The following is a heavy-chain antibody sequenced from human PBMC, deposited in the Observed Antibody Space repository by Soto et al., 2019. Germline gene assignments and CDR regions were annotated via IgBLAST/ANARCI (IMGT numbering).Heavy chain of an antibody. D-gene: IGHD6-19*01. J-gene: IGHJ4*02. CDR1: GGSISSSSYY. CDR2: IYYSGST. CDR3: ARVGSGNDY. Sequence: PSETLSLTCTVSGGSISSSSYYWGWIRQPPGKGLEWIGSIYYSGSTYYNPSLKSRVTISVDTSKNQFSLKLSSVTAADTAVYYCARVGSGNDYWGQGTLVTVSS. V-gene: IGHV4-39*01.